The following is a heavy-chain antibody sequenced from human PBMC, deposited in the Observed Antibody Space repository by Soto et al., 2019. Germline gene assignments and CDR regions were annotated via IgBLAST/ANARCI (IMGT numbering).Heavy chain of an antibody. J-gene: IGHJ4*02. D-gene: IGHD2-2*01. CDR1: GFTFTSYG. CDR3: ARDPRLYCTSASCHSYFDY. Sequence: GASVKVSCKASGFTFTSYGITWGRQAPGQGLAWLGGIIPVCDTINNPQKFQGRFTITADESTATAYMELSSLTSADTAEYFCARDPRLYCTSASCHSYFDYWGQGTLVTVSS. CDR2: IIPVCDTI. V-gene: IGHV1-69*13.